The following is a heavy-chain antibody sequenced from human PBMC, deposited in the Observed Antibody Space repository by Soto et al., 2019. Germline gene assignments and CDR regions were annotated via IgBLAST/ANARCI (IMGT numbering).Heavy chain of an antibody. CDR3: ARDGGIQLYDY. CDR2: IYYSGST. Sequence: DTLSLTCTVSGGSISSYYWSWIRQPPGKGLEWIGYIYYSGSTNYNPSLKSRVTISVDTSKNQFSLKLSSVTAADTAVYYCARDGGIQLYDYWGQGTLVTVSS. D-gene: IGHD5-18*01. CDR1: GGSISSYY. V-gene: IGHV4-59*01. J-gene: IGHJ4*02.